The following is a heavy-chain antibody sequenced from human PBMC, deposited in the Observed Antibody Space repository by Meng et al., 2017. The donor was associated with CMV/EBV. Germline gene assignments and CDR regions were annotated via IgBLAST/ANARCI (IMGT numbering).Heavy chain of an antibody. V-gene: IGHV3-30*02. CDR2: IRYDGSNK. D-gene: IGHD2-2*01. J-gene: IGHJ4*02. CDR3: AKEETSLIVVVPALVDY. Sequence: GESLKISCAASGFTFSSYGMHWVRQAPGKGLEWVAFIRYDGSNKYYADSVKGRFTISRDNSKNTLYLQMNILRAEDTAVYYCAKEETSLIVVVPALVDYWGLGTLVTVSS. CDR1: GFTFSSYG.